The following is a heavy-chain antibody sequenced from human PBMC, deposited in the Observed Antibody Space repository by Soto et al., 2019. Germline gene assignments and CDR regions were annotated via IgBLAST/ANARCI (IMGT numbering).Heavy chain of an antibody. J-gene: IGHJ3*02. CDR1: GYTFTSYY. CDR2: INPSGGST. D-gene: IGHD3-22*01. V-gene: IGHV1-46*01. CDR3: ARVGSSGYYRQGAFDI. Sequence: GPSVKVSCKASGYTFTSYYMHWVRQAPGQGLEWMGIINPSGGSTSYAQKFQGRVTMTRDTSTSTVYMELSSLRSEDTAVYYCARVGSSGYYRQGAFDIWGQGTMVTVSS.